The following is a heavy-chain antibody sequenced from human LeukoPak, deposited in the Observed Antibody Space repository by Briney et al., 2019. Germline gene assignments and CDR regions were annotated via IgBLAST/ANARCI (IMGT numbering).Heavy chain of an antibody. J-gene: IGHJ4*02. CDR3: ARADNYDILTGYYIFDY. V-gene: IGHV1-69*05. D-gene: IGHD3-9*01. CDR2: IIPIFGTA. Sequence: GSSVKVSCKVSGGTFSSYAISWVRQAPGQGLEWMGGIIPIFGTANYAQKFQGRVTITTDESTSTAYMELSSLRSEDTAVYYCARADNYDILTGYYIFDYWGQGTLVTVSS. CDR1: GGTFSSYA.